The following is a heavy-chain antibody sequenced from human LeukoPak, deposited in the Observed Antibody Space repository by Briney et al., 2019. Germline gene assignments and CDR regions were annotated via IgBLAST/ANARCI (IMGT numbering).Heavy chain of an antibody. Sequence: TPGGSLRLSCAASGFTFSDYYMSWIRQAPGKGLECVSYTSSSGNTTYHADSVKGRFTISRDNAKNSLYLQMSSLRAEDTAVYYCARDGGSSWYFDYWGQGTLVTVSS. CDR1: GFTFSDYY. J-gene: IGHJ4*02. CDR2: TSSSGNTT. CDR3: ARDGGSSWYFDY. D-gene: IGHD6-13*01. V-gene: IGHV3-11*04.